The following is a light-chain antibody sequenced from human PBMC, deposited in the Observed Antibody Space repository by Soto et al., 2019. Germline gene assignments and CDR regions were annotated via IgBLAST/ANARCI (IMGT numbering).Light chain of an antibody. CDR2: GNT. Sequence: QSVLTQPPSVSGAPGRRFTISCTGSSPNIGAGYDVHWYQQLPGRAPNLLIYGNTNRPSGVPDRFSGSKSGTSASLAITGLQAEDEADYYCLSFDSSLSVVFGGGTKLTVL. CDR1: SPNIGAGYD. V-gene: IGLV1-40*01. J-gene: IGLJ2*01. CDR3: LSFDSSLSVV.